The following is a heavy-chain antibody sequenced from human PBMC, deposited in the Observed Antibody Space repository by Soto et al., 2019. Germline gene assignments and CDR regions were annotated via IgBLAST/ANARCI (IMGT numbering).Heavy chain of an antibody. Sequence: ASVKVSCKASGYTFTSYTMHWVRQAPGQRLEWLGWINTGNGKTKHSQKFQGRVTITRDTSASTTYMEVSRLRSEDTAMYYCARHMVGPTKAFDVFGQGTMVAFSS. V-gene: IGHV1-3*04. D-gene: IGHD1-26*01. CDR2: INTGNGKT. CDR1: GYTFTSYT. CDR3: ARHMVGPTKAFDV. J-gene: IGHJ3*01.